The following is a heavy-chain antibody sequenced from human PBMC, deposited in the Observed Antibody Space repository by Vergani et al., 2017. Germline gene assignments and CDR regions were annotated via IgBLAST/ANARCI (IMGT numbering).Heavy chain of an antibody. Sequence: QLHLQESGSGLVTPSQTLSLTCAVSGGSISSGGYSWSWIRQPPGKGLEWIGYIYHSRSTSYNPSLKSRVSISVDRSKNQFSLKLSSVTAADTAGYDWARAVAQRAVYYYMYGWGKGTTVTVSS. J-gene: IGHJ6*03. D-gene: IGHD5-12*01. V-gene: IGHV4-30-2*01. CDR3: ARAVAQRAVYYYMYG. CDR1: GGSISSGGYS. CDR2: IYHSRST.